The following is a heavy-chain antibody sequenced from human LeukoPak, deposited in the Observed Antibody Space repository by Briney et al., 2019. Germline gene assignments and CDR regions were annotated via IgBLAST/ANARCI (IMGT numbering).Heavy chain of an antibody. CDR2: ISGSGGST. V-gene: IGHV3-23*01. J-gene: IGHJ4*02. D-gene: IGHD3-10*01. CDR1: GFTFSSYG. CDR3: AKDFEYYYGSGVNPWDY. Sequence: GGSLRLSCAASGFTFSSYGMSWVRQAPGKGLEWVSAISGSGGSTYYADSVKGRFTISRDNSKNTLYLRMNSLRAEDTAVYYCAKDFEYYYGSGVNPWDYWGQGTLVTVSS.